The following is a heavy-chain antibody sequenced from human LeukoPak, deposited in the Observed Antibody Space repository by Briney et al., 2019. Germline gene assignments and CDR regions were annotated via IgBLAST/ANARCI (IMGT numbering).Heavy chain of an antibody. CDR3: ARGLYDFWSGYYLGDWFDP. V-gene: IGHV3-30-3*01. D-gene: IGHD3-3*01. CDR1: GFTFSSYA. CDR2: ISYDGSNK. J-gene: IGHJ5*02. Sequence: PGGSLRLSCAASGFTFSSYAMHWVRQAPGKGLEWVAVISYDGSNKYYADSVKGRFTISRDNSKNTLYLQMNSLRAEDTAVYYCARGLYDFWSGYYLGDWFDPWGQGTLVTVSS.